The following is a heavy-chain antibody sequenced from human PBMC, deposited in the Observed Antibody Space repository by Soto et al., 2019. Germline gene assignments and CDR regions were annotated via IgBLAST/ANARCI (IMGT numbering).Heavy chain of an antibody. Sequence: GASVKVSCTASGGTFSSYAISWVRQAPGQGLEWMGGIIPIFGTANYAQKFQGRVTITADESTSTAYMELGSLRSEDTAVYYCATGRDCSSTSCYIYYYYYGMDVWGQGTTVTVSS. V-gene: IGHV1-69*13. CDR3: ATGRDCSSTSCYIYYYYYGMDV. CDR2: IIPIFGTA. J-gene: IGHJ6*02. D-gene: IGHD2-2*01. CDR1: GGTFSSYA.